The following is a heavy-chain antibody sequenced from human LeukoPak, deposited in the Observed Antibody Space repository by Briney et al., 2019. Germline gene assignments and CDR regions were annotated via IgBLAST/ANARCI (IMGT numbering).Heavy chain of an antibody. CDR3: ARDWKTNSFDY. Sequence: GGSLRLSCAASEFTFTTYGMHWVRQAPGKGLGWVAFIYYDGSNIYYADYVKGRFTISRDISKNTLYLQMDSLRAEDTAIYYCARDWKTNSFDYWGQGTLVTVSS. V-gene: IGHV3-33*01. CDR2: IYYDGSNI. CDR1: EFTFTTYG. D-gene: IGHD1-1*01. J-gene: IGHJ4*02.